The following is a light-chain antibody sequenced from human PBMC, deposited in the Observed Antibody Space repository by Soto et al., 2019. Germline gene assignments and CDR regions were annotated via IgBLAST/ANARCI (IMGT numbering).Light chain of an antibody. CDR1: QSISKW. CDR3: QQYNSYLT. Sequence: IQVTQYPSTLSACVGYRVTIVCRASQSISKWLAWYQQKPGKAPKLLMYDVSSLESGVPSRFSGSGSGTEFTLTISRLQSDDFATYYCQQYNSYLTFGQGTKVDIK. V-gene: IGKV1-5*02. CDR2: DVS. J-gene: IGKJ1*01.